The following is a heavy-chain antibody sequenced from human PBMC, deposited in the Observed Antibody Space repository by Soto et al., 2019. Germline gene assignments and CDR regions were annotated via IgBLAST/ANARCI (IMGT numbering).Heavy chain of an antibody. J-gene: IGHJ6*02. V-gene: IGHV3-30-3*01. Sequence: GGALRLSCAASGFTFSSYARHWVRQAPGKGLEWVAVISYDGSNKYYADSVKGRFTISRDNSKNTLYLQMNGLRAEDTAVYYCARVGQQLTYYYGMDVWGQGTTVTVYS. D-gene: IGHD6-13*01. CDR1: GFTFSSYA. CDR2: ISYDGSNK. CDR3: ARVGQQLTYYYGMDV.